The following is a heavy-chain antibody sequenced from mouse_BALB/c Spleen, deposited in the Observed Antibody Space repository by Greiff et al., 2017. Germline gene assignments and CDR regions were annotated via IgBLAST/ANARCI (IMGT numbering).Heavy chain of an antibody. J-gene: IGHJ4*01. D-gene: IGHD1-1*01. Sequence: VQLVESGPGLVAPSQSLSITCTVSGFSLTSYGVHSVRQPPGKGLEWLGVIWAGGSTNYNSALMSRLSISKDNSKSQVFLKMNSLQTDDTAMYYCARGNYGSSYRYAMDYWGQGTSVTVSS. V-gene: IGHV2-9*02. CDR3: ARGNYGSSYRYAMDY. CDR1: GFSLTSYG. CDR2: IWAGGST.